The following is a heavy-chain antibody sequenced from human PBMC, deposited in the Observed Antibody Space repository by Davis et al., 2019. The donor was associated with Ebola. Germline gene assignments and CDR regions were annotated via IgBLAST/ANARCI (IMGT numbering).Heavy chain of an antibody. Sequence: SETLSLTCTVSGGSISSYYWSWIRQPPGKGLEWIGYIYYSGSTNYNPSLKSRVTISVDTSKNQFSLKLRYVTTADTAVDYCARLLGYYGLDVWGQGTTVTVSS. CDR1: GGSISSYY. CDR2: IYYSGST. D-gene: IGHD7-27*01. J-gene: IGHJ6*02. V-gene: IGHV4-59*01. CDR3: ARLLGYYGLDV.